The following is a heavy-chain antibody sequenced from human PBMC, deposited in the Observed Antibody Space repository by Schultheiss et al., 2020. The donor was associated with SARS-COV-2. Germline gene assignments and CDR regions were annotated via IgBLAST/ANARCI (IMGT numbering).Heavy chain of an antibody. CDR1: GGSISSYY. V-gene: IGHV4-39*07. CDR3: ARTAAQIVVVMKAFDI. Sequence: SETLSLTCTVSGGSISSYYWGWIRQPPGKGLEWIGSIYYSGSTYYNPSLKSRVTISVDTSKNQFSLKLSSVTAADTAVYYCARTAAQIVVVMKAFDIWGQGTMVTVSS. CDR2: IYYSGST. J-gene: IGHJ3*02. D-gene: IGHD3-22*01.